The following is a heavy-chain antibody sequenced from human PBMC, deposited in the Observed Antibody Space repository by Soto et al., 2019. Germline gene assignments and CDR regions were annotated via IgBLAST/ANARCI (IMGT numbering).Heavy chain of an antibody. V-gene: IGHV3-23*01. Sequence: GGSLRLSCAASGFTFTSYAMAWVRQAPGKGLEWVSTISGSGGSTYYADSVKGRFTISRDSSKNTLYLQMNSLRAEDTAVYYCAPTHPPVTTSYFDYWGQGTLVTVSS. CDR1: GFTFTSYA. CDR2: ISGSGGST. J-gene: IGHJ4*02. D-gene: IGHD4-17*01. CDR3: APTHPPVTTSYFDY.